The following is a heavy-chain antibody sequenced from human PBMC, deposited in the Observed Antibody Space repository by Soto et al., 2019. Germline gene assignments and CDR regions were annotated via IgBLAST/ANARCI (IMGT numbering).Heavy chain of an antibody. CDR3: ARDQGYSSGWYYYGMDV. CDR1: GGSVTSGSYY. J-gene: IGHJ6*02. V-gene: IGHV4-61*01. CDR2: IFHSGAT. Sequence: SEILSLTCTVSGGSVTSGSYYWSWIRQPPGKGLEWIGYIFHSGATNYNPSLKSRVTISLDTSKNQFSLKLSSVTAADTALYYCARDQGYSSGWYYYGMDVWGQGTTVTVSS. D-gene: IGHD5-18*01.